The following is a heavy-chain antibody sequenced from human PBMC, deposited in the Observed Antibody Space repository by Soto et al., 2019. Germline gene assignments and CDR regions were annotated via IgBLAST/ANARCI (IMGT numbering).Heavy chain of an antibody. CDR1: GYVFTSYG. D-gene: IGHD3-16*01. Sequence: QVQLVQSGAEVKNPGASVKVSCKTSGYVFTSYGIGWARQAPGQGLEWMGWINTYNGNTNYAQNLQGRVTLTTDTSTSTAYMELRSLRSNDTAIYYCVLVDVYVTLSPQDVWGQGTTVNVSS. CDR2: INTYNGNT. V-gene: IGHV1-18*01. J-gene: IGHJ6*02. CDR3: VLVDVYVTLSPQDV.